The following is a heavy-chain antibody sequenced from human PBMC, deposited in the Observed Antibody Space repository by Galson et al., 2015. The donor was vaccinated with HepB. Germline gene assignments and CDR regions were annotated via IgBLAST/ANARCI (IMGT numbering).Heavy chain of an antibody. Sequence: ALVKPTQTLTLTCTFSGFSLSTRGMCVSWIRQPPGKALEWLARIDWDDDKYYSTSLKTRLTISKDTSKNQVVLTMTNMDPVDTATYYCARTTYYYGSGSLLDPFDYWGQGTLVTVSS. CDR2: IDWDDDK. CDR3: ARTTYYYGSGSLLDPFDY. V-gene: IGHV2-70*11. D-gene: IGHD3-10*01. CDR1: GFSLSTRGMC. J-gene: IGHJ4*02.